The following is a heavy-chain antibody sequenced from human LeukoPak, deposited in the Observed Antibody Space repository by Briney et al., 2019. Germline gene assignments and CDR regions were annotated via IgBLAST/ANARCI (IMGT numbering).Heavy chain of an antibody. CDR1: GFTFDDYA. D-gene: IGHD1-26*01. CDR2: ISWNSGSI. Sequence: PGGSLRLSCAASGFTFDDYAMHWVRQAPGKGLEWVSGISWNSGSIGYADSVKGRFTISRDNAKNSLYLQMNSLRAEDTALYYCAKPTNGGVGATIFDYWGQGTLVTVSS. CDR3: AKPTNGGVGATIFDY. J-gene: IGHJ4*02. V-gene: IGHV3-9*01.